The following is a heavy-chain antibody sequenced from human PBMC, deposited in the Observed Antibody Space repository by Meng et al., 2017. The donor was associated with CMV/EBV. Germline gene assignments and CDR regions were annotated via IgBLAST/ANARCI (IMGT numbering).Heavy chain of an antibody. D-gene: IGHD2-2*03. CDR3: ARDGHLDQNYYGMDV. CDR2: ISAYNGNT. CDR1: GYTFTSYG. J-gene: IGHJ6*02. Sequence: ASVKVSCKASGYTFTSYGISWVRQAPGQGLEWMGWISAYNGNTNYAQKLQGRVTMTTDTSTSTAYMELRSLRSDDTAAYYCARDGHLDQNYYGMDVWGQGTTVTVSS. V-gene: IGHV1-18*01.